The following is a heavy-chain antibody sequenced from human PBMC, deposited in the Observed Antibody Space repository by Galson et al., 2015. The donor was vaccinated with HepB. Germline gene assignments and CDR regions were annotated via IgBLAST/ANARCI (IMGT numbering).Heavy chain of an antibody. D-gene: IGHD2-15*01. CDR1: GFTFSTYW. Sequence: SLRLSCAASGFTFSTYWMHWVRQAPGKGLVWVSRINSDGSSTSYADSVKGRFTISRDNAKNTLYLQMNSLRAEDTAVYYCARNYCSGGSCSYYYYGMDVWGQGTTVTVSS. V-gene: IGHV3-74*01. CDR3: ARNYCSGGSCSYYYYGMDV. J-gene: IGHJ6*02. CDR2: INSDGSST.